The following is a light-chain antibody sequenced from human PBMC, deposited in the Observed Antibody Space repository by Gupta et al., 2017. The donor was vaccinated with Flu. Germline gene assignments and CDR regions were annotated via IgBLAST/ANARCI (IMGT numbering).Light chain of an antibody. CDR1: RSNIEDNY. J-gene: IGLJ2*01. CDR2: RNS. Sequence: QSVLIQTPSASGTPGQRVTMSCSGRRSNIEDNYVFWYQQLTGTAPKIIIYRNSRRPSGVPDRISGSKSGTSAFLAISGLRSEDEAYYYCAVWDDMLDAWVFGGGTKVTVL. CDR3: AVWDDMLDAWV. V-gene: IGLV1-47*01.